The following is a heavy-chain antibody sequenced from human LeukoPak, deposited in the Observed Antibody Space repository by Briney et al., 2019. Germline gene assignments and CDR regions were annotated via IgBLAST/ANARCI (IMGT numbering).Heavy chain of an antibody. CDR3: ARPGQLGEYTPYYFDF. J-gene: IGHJ4*02. D-gene: IGHD3-16*01. CDR1: GYSFTSYW. V-gene: IGHV5-51*01. CDR2: IYPGDSDT. Sequence: GESLKISCKGSGYSFTSYWIGWVRQMPGKGLEWMGIIYPGDSDTRYSPSFQGQGTISADKSISTAYLQWSSLKASDTAMYYCARPGQLGEYTPYYFDFWGQGTLVTISS.